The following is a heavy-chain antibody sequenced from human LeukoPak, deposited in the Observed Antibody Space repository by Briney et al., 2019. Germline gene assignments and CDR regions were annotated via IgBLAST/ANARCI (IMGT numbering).Heavy chain of an antibody. V-gene: IGHV3-23*01. D-gene: IGHD5-18*01. J-gene: IGHJ4*02. CDR3: AKGYTYGSD. CDR1: GFTFTNYA. CDR2: ISGRGDYT. Sequence: HPGGSLRLSCAASGFTFTNYAMNWVRQAPGKGLHWVSTISGRGDYTYYADSVKGRFTISRDNSKNTLYLQMNSLRAEDTAVYYCAKGYTYGSDWGQGTLVTVSS.